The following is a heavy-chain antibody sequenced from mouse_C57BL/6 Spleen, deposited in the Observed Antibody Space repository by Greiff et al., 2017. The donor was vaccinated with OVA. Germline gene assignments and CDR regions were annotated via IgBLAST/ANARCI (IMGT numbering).Heavy chain of an antibody. CDR1: GYSITSGYY. Sequence: DVQLQESGPGLVKPSQSLSLTCSVTGYSITSGYYWNWIRQFPGNKLEWMGYISYDGSNNYNPSLKNRISITRDTSKNQFFLKLNSVTTEDTATYYCARQDLIYYYGRGYFDVWGTGTTVTVSS. D-gene: IGHD1-1*01. V-gene: IGHV3-6*01. CDR2: ISYDGSN. J-gene: IGHJ1*03. CDR3: ARQDLIYYYGRGYFDV.